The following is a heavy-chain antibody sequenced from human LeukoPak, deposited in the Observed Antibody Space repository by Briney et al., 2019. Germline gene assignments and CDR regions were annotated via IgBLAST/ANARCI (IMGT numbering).Heavy chain of an antibody. CDR1: GFTFSSYS. J-gene: IGHJ4*02. CDR3: ARGYYYESSGYFFDY. D-gene: IGHD3-22*01. CDR2: ISSSRSYI. Sequence: PGGSLRLSCAASGFTFSSYSMNWVRQAPGRGRDGVSSISSSRSYIYHADSVKGRLTISRDNAKNSLYLQMNSLRAEDTAVYYCARGYYYESSGYFFDYWGRGTLVTVSS. V-gene: IGHV3-21*01.